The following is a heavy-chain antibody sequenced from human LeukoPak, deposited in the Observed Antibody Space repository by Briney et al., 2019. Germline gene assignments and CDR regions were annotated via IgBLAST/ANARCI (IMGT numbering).Heavy chain of an antibody. CDR2: IWYDGTKK. CDR3: AREASGDFDI. J-gene: IGHJ3*02. Sequence: PGGSLRLSCAASGFIFTDHVIHWVRQGPGKGLEWGALIWYDGTKKYFADSVKGRFTISRDNSKNTMSLQMNSLSTEDTAIYYCAREASGDFDIWGRGTMVTVSS. V-gene: IGHV3-30*02. CDR1: GFIFTDHV. D-gene: IGHD3-10*01.